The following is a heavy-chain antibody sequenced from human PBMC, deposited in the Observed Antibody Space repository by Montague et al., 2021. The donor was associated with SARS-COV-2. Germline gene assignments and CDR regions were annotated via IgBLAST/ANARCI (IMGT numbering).Heavy chain of an antibody. V-gene: IGHV4-59*10. CDR3: ARYYGEYGSGYYYGMDV. D-gene: IGHD4-17*01. CDR2: IYTSGST. Sequence: IYTSGSTNYNPSLKSRVTISVDTSKNQFSLKLSSVTAADTAVYYCARYYGEYGSGYYYGMDVWVKGNTVTVSS. J-gene: IGHJ6*04.